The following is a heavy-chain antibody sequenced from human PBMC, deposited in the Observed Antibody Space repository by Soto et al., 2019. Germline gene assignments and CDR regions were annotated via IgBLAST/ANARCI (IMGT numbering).Heavy chain of an antibody. J-gene: IGHJ4*02. V-gene: IGHV4-59*08. CDR1: CGTFSSYY. Sequence: SETLSLTCAVYCGTFSSYYWSWIRQPPGKGLEWIGYINHSGSTNYNPSLKSRVTISVDTSKNQFSLKLSSVTAADTAVYYCARGYGGTFDYWGQGTLVTVSS. CDR2: INHSGST. D-gene: IGHD2-15*01. CDR3: ARGYGGTFDY.